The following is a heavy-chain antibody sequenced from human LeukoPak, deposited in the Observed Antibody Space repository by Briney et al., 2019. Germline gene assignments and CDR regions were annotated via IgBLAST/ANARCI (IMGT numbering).Heavy chain of an antibody. D-gene: IGHD3-22*01. CDR2: IIPIFGTA. J-gene: IGHJ6*02. V-gene: IGHV1-69*13. CDR1: GGTFSSYA. Sequence: ASVKVSCKASGGTFSSYAISWVRQAPGQGLEWMGGIIPIFGTANYAQKFQGRVTITADDSTSTAYMELSSLRSEDTAVYYCARIEYYYDSSGYYYSNYYYGMDVWGQGTTVTVSS. CDR3: ARIEYYYDSSGYYYSNYYYGMDV.